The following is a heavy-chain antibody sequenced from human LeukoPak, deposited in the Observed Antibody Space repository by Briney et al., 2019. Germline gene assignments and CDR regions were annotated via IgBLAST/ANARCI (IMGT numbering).Heavy chain of an antibody. CDR3: AKEPAGPSFDCSGGSCYLFGYWSASGYSYVLDY. CDR1: GFTFSSYA. D-gene: IGHD2-15*01. Sequence: SGGSLRLSCAASGFTFSSYAMSWVRQAPGKGLEWVSAISGSGGSTYYADSVKGRFTISRDNSKNTLYLQMNGLRAEDTAVYYCAKEPAGPSFDCSGGSCYLFGYWSASGYSYVLDYWGQGTLVTVSS. CDR2: ISGSGGST. J-gene: IGHJ4*02. V-gene: IGHV3-23*01.